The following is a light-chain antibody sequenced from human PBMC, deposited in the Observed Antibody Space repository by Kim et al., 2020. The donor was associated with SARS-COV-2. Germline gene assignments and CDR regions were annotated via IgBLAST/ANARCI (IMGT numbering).Light chain of an antibody. V-gene: IGKV3-20*01. CDR1: QSVTSSY. CDR2: GAS. CDR3: QQYGTSLRT. J-gene: IGKJ1*01. Sequence: EIVLTQSPGTLSLSPGERATLSCRASQSVTSSYLAWYQQKPGQPPRLLIYGASNRATGIPARFSGSGSGTDFTLTISRLESEDLAVYYCQQYGTSLRTFGQGAKVDIK.